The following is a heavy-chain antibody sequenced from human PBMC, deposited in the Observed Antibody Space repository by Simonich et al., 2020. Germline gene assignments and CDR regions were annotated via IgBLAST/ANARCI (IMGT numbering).Heavy chain of an antibody. CDR3: ARSHIAAAGTGYFQH. D-gene: IGHD6-13*01. CDR2: INPNSGGT. V-gene: IGHV1-2*02. Sequence: QVQLVQSGAEVKKPGASVKVSCKASGYTFTGYYMHGVRQAPGQGLEWMGWINPNSGGTNYAQKVQGRVTMTRDTSISTAYMELSRLRSDDTAVYYCARSHIAAAGTGYFQHWGQGTLVTVSS. CDR1: GYTFTGYY. J-gene: IGHJ1*01.